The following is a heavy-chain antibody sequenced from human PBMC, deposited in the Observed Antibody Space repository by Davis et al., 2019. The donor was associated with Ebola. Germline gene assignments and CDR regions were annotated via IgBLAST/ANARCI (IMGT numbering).Heavy chain of an antibody. Sequence: GGSLRLSCAASGFAFGSNSMGWVRQPPEKGLEWVSYISHTATTIYYADSVKGRFTVSRDNANSSLYLQMNSLRDEDTAVYYCARGLHGGADYWGQGTHVTVS. CDR3: ARGLHGGADY. D-gene: IGHD2-15*01. J-gene: IGHJ4*02. CDR2: ISHTATTI. CDR1: GFAFGSNS. V-gene: IGHV3-48*02.